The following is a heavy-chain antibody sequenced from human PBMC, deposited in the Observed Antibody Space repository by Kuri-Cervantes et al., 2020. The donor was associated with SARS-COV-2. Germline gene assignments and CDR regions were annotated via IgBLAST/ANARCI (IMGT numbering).Heavy chain of an antibody. J-gene: IGHJ4*02. D-gene: IGHD3-16*01. V-gene: IGHV3-48*01. CDR1: GFTFSSYS. Sequence: GESLKISCAASGFTFSSYSVNWVRQAPGKGLEWVSYISSSSSTIYYADSVKGRFTISRDNAKNTLYLQMNSLRAEDTAVYYCVPLWGYWGQETLVTVSS. CDR3: VPLWGY. CDR2: ISSSSSTI.